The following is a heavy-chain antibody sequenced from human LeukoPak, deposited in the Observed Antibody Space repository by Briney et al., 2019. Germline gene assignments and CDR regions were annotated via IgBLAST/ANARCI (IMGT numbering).Heavy chain of an antibody. Sequence: SETLSLTCTVSGDSISSTGCWTWVRQPPGEGLEWIGEVYHSVATNYNPSLKSRVTMSVDKSKNQFSLKVNSVTAADTAVYYCAKNGGNSDLEFWGQGTLVTVSS. J-gene: IGHJ4*02. CDR3: AKNGGNSDLEF. D-gene: IGHD4-23*01. CDR2: VYHSVAT. CDR1: GDSISSTGC. V-gene: IGHV4-4*02.